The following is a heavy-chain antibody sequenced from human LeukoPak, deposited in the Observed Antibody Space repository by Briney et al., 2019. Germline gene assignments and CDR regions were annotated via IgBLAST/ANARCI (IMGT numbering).Heavy chain of an antibody. D-gene: IGHD2-2*01. CDR3: AILVVPAAPLYNWFDP. V-gene: IGHV4-34*01. CDR2: INHSGST. Sequence: SETLSLTCAVYGGSFSGYYWSWIRQPPGKGLEWIGEINHSGSTNYNPSLKSRVTISVGTSKNQFSLKLSSVTAADTAVYYCAILVVPAAPLYNWFDPWGQGTLVTVSS. J-gene: IGHJ5*02. CDR1: GGSFSGYY.